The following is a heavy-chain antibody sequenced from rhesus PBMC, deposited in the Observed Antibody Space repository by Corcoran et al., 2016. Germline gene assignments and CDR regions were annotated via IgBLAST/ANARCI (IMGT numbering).Heavy chain of an antibody. CDR1: GGCRSSSY. CDR3: ARRDRGAFDF. Sequence: QLQLQEAGPGLGKPSETLSGTCAVSGGCRSSSYWSWIRQAPGKGLELIGYIYGSGSSTNYNPSLKCRVPLSVDASNNQLSLKLSSVTAADTAVYYCARRDRGAFDFWGQGLRVTVSS. CDR2: IYGSGSST. V-gene: IGHV4-169*01. D-gene: IGHD5-42*01. J-gene: IGHJ3*01.